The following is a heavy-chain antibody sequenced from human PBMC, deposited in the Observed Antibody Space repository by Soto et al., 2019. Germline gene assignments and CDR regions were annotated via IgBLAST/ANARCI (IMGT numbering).Heavy chain of an antibody. J-gene: IGHJ5*02. CDR1: GFTFSSYG. CDR3: AKDSAPGYQLLGNWFDP. V-gene: IGHV3-30*18. D-gene: IGHD2-2*01. Sequence: GESLKISCAASGFTFSSYGMHWVRQAPGKGLEWVAVISYDGSNKYYADSVKGRFTISRDNSKNTLYLQMNSLRAEDTAVYYCAKDSAPGYQLLGNWFDPWGQGTLVTVSS. CDR2: ISYDGSNK.